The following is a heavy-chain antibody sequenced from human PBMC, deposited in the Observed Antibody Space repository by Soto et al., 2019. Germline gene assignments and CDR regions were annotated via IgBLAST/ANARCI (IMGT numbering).Heavy chain of an antibody. CDR2: ISYNSVSI. V-gene: IGHV3-9*01. CDR1: GLNFDDYA. CDR3: AKDMGPYGDFAGIDY. J-gene: IGHJ4*02. Sequence: EVQLVESGGGLVQPGGSLRLSCAGSGLNFDDYAMHWVRQAPGKGLEWVSGISYNSVSIGYADSLKGRFTISRDNPTNSLYLQMNSLRAEDTALYYCAKDMGPYGDFAGIDYWGQGTLVTVSS. D-gene: IGHD4-17*01.